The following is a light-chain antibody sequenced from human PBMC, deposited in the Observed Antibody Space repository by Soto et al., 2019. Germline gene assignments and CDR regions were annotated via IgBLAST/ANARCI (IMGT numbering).Light chain of an antibody. V-gene: IGLV2-14*01. Sequence: QSALTPASSVTGNPVQSIPMTCTERRKDIVRYTYVSWYQQHPGKVAKLLIYEMTDRPPWVSSRFSASKSGNTASLTISGLQADDEALYYCTSYTSSNTVVFGGGT. J-gene: IGLJ2*01. CDR2: EMT. CDR3: TSYTSSNTVV. CDR1: RKDIVRYTY.